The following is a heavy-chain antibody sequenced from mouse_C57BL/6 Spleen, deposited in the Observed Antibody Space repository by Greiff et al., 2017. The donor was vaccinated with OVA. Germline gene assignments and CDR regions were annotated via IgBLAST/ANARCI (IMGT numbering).Heavy chain of an antibody. D-gene: IGHD4-1*01. Sequence: EVQLQESGPGLVKPSQSLSLTCSVSGYSITSGYYWNWIRQFPGNKLEWMGYISYDGSNNYNPSLKNRISITRDTSKHQFFLKLNSVTTEDTATYYCARDGELGRRFAYWGQGTLVTVSA. CDR1: GYSITSGYY. CDR2: ISYDGSN. V-gene: IGHV3-6*01. CDR3: ARDGELGRRFAY. J-gene: IGHJ3*01.